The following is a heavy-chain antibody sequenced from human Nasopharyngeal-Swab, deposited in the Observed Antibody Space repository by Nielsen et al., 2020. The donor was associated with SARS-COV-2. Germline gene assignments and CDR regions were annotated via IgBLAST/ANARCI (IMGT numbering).Heavy chain of an antibody. D-gene: IGHD3-16*01. J-gene: IGHJ4*02. CDR1: GFTFSDAW. V-gene: IGHV3-15*01. CDR2: IKSETDGGTT. CDR3: VTDFGGF. Sequence: GGSLRLSCAASGFTFSDAWMSWVRQALGKGLEWVGRIKSETDGGTTDYAAPVKGRFTISRDDSKNTLHLQLNSLNTEDTAMYYCVTDFGGFWGQGTLVTVSS.